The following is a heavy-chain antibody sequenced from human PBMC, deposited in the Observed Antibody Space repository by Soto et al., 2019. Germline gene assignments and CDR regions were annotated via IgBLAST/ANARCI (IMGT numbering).Heavy chain of an antibody. D-gene: IGHD4-17*01. Sequence: SETLSLTCTVSGGSISSSSYYWGWIRQPPGKGLEWIGSIYYSGSTYYNPSLKSRVTISVDTSKNQFSLKLSSVTAADTAVYYCARPTFHGDYLYYFDYWGQGTLVTVSS. CDR3: ARPTFHGDYLYYFDY. V-gene: IGHV4-39*01. CDR1: GGSISSSSYY. J-gene: IGHJ4*02. CDR2: IYYSGST.